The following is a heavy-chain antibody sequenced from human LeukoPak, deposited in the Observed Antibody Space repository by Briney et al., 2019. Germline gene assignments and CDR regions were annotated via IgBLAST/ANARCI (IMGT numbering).Heavy chain of an antibody. V-gene: IGHV4-39*01. J-gene: IGHJ5*02. CDR1: GGSISSSSYY. Sequence: SETLSLTCTVSGGSISSSSYYWGWIRQPPGKGLEWIGSTYYSGSTYYNPSLKSRVTISVDTSKNQFSLKLSSVAAADTAVYYCARHIVVVTAIFWFDPWGQGTLVTVSS. CDR3: ARHIVVVTAIFWFDP. CDR2: TYYSGST. D-gene: IGHD2-21*02.